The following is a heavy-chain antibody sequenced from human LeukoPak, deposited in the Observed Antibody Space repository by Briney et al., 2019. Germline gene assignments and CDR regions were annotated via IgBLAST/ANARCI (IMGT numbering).Heavy chain of an antibody. V-gene: IGHV3-74*01. CDR1: GFTFSTYW. CDR2: INSDGSST. Sequence: GGSLRLSCAASGFTFSTYWMHWVRQAPGKGLVWVSRINSDGSSTNYADSVKGRFTISRDNAKNTLYLQMNSLRAEDTAVYYCARTTGYSYGRVGNYYYYMDVRGKGTTVTVSS. CDR3: ARTTGYSYGRVGNYYYYMDV. D-gene: IGHD5-18*01. J-gene: IGHJ6*03.